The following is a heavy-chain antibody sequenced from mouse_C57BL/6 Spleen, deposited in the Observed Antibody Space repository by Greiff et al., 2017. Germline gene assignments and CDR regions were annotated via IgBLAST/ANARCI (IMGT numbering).Heavy chain of an antibody. CDR3: ARSDYDYDSYWYFDV. J-gene: IGHJ1*03. V-gene: IGHV1-82*01. Sequence: QVQLKESGPELVKPGASVKISCKASGYAFSSSWMNWVKPRPGKGLEWIGRIYPGDGDTNYNGKFKGKATLTADKSSSTAYMQLSSLTSEDSAVYFCARSDYDYDSYWYFDVWGTGTTVTVSS. D-gene: IGHD2-4*01. CDR2: IYPGDGDT. CDR1: GYAFSSSW.